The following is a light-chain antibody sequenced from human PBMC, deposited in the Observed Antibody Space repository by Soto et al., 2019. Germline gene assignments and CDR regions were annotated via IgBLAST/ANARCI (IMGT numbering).Light chain of an antibody. Sequence: QSVLTQPPSVSGAPGQRVTISSTGSRSNIGAGYDVHWYQQLPGTAPKLLIYGTSNRPSGGPDRFSGSKSGTSASLAITGLQAEDEADYYCQAYDSSLSGWVFGGGTELTVL. J-gene: IGLJ3*02. CDR2: GTS. CDR3: QAYDSSLSGWV. CDR1: RSNIGAGYD. V-gene: IGLV1-40*01.